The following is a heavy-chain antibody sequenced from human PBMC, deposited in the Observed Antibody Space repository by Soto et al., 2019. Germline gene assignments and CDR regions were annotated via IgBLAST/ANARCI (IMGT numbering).Heavy chain of an antibody. Sequence: EVQLLESGGGLVQPGGSLRLSCAASGFSFSTSAMGWVRQAPGKGLEWVSAISTSGTFYADSVKGRFPISRDNSENPLDLQMKRLRADDPAGYYCAEGLRGPAAGTWYFDYWGQGTLVTVSS. CDR2: ISTSGT. D-gene: IGHD6-13*01. J-gene: IGHJ4*02. CDR3: AEGLRGPAAGTWYFDY. V-gene: IGHV3-23*01. CDR1: GFSFSTSA.